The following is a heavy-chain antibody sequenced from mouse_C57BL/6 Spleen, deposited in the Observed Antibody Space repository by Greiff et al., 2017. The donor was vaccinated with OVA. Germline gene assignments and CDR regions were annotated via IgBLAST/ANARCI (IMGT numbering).Heavy chain of an antibody. CDR1: GFTFSSYA. J-gene: IGHJ4*01. D-gene: IGHD1-1*01. V-gene: IGHV5-4*01. Sequence: EVMLVESGGGLVKPGGSLKLSCAASGFTFSSYAMSWVRQTPEKRLEWVATISAGGSYTYYPDNVKGRFTISRDNAKNNLYLQMSHLKSEDTAMYYCARDGYYCSSTLYAMDYWGQGTSVTVSS. CDR2: ISAGGSYT. CDR3: ARDGYYCSSTLYAMDY.